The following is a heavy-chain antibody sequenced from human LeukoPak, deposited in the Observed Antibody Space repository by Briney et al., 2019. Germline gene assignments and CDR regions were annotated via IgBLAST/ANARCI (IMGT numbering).Heavy chain of an antibody. CDR3: ARIYGDYVLYYFDY. V-gene: IGHV3-7*01. Sequence: GGSLRLSCAASGFTFSSYWMSCVRRAPGKGLEWVANIKQDGSEKYYVDSVKGRFTISRDNAKNSLYLQMNSLRAEDTAVYYCARIYGDYVLYYFDYWGQGTLVTVSS. J-gene: IGHJ4*02. D-gene: IGHD4-17*01. CDR2: IKQDGSEK. CDR1: GFTFSSYW.